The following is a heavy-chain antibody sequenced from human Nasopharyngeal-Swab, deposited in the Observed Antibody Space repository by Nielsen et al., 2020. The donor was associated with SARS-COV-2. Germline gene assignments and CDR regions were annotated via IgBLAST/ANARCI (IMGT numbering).Heavy chain of an antibody. V-gene: IGHV4-34*01. J-gene: IGHJ3*02. D-gene: IGHD6-19*01. CDR1: GGSFSGYY. CDR2: INHSGST. Sequence: SETLSLTCAVYGGSFSGYYWSWIRQPPGKGLEWIGEINHSGSTNYNPSLKSRVTISVDTSKSQFSLKLSSVTAADTAVYYCARAGSGPLYAFDIWGQGTMVTVSS. CDR3: ARAGSGPLYAFDI.